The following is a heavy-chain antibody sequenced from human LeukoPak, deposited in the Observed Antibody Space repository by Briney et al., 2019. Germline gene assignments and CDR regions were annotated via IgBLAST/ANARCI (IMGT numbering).Heavy chain of an antibody. CDR1: GGSVSSYY. Sequence: SETLSLTCTVSGGSVSSYYWSWIRQPPGKGLEWIGYIYYSGSTNYNPSLKSRVTISVDTSKNQISLKLSSVTAADTAVYYCARSLRGNGMDVWGQGTMVTVSS. CDR3: ARSLRGNGMDV. J-gene: IGHJ6*02. V-gene: IGHV4-59*02. D-gene: IGHD4-17*01. CDR2: IYYSGST.